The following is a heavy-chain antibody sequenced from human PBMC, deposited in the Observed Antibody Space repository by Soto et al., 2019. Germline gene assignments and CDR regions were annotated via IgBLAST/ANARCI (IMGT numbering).Heavy chain of an antibody. CDR3: ARYGRGWLPRTGYDY. CDR2: IHYGAST. V-gene: IGHV4-31*03. J-gene: IGHJ4*02. CDR1: GGSINNGNYY. D-gene: IGHD3-16*01. Sequence: SETLSLTCTVSGGSINNGNYYWSWIRQLPGKGLEWIGYIHYGASTYYNPSLKSRATISIDTSKNRFSLRLNSVTAADTAVYYCARYGRGWLPRTGYDYWGQGTLVTVSS.